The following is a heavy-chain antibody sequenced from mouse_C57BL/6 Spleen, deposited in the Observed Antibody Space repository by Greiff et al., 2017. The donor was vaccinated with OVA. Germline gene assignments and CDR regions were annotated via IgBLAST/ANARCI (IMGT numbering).Heavy chain of an antibody. CDR3: AGGIYCGSSLYYLGG. J-gene: IGHJ2*01. CDR2: IHPNSGST. Sequence: QVQLQQPGAELVKPGASVKLSCKASGYTFTSYWMHWVQQRPGQGLEWIGMIHPNSGSTNYNEKFKSKATLTVDKSSSTAYMQLSSLTCGDSAVYYGAGGIYCGSSLYYLGGWGQGTTLTVSS. V-gene: IGHV1-64*01. D-gene: IGHD1-1*01. CDR1: GYTFTSYW.